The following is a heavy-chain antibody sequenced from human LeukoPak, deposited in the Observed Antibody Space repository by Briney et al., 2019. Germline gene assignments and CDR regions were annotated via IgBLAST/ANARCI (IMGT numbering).Heavy chain of an antibody. J-gene: IGHJ4*02. CDR2: ISAYNGNT. CDR1: GYTFTSYG. D-gene: IGHD2-21*02. V-gene: IGHV1-18*01. Sequence: ASVKVSCKASGYTFTSYGISWVRQAPGQGLEWMGWISAYNGNTNYAQKLQGRVTMTTDTSTSTAYMELRSLRSDDTAVYYCARGEHILVVTATQSGTTFDYWAREPWSPSP. CDR3: ARGEHILVVTATQSGTTFDY.